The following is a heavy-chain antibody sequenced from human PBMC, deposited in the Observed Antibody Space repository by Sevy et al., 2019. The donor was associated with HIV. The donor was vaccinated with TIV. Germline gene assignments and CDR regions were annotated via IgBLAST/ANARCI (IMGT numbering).Heavy chain of an antibody. Sequence: ASVKVSCKTSGYTFSRYDINWVRQAIGQGLEWTGWMNPNSGDTGDAQKFQGRVTMTRNTSISTAYMELSSLRSEDTAVYYCASGDGWADGGGLDVWRQGTTVTVSS. J-gene: IGHJ6*02. CDR3: ASGDGWADGGGLDV. CDR1: GYTFSRYD. V-gene: IGHV1-8*01. CDR2: MNPNSGDT. D-gene: IGHD6-19*01.